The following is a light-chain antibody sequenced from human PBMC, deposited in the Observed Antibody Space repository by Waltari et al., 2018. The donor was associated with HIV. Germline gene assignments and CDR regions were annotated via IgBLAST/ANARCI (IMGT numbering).Light chain of an antibody. CDR1: SNNVGFQG. V-gene: IGLV10-54*01. CDR2: RNN. CDR3: SAWDSSLSAWV. J-gene: IGLJ3*02. Sequence: QAGLTQTPSVSKGLRQTATLTCTGNSNNVGFQGAAWLQQHQGHPPKLLSYRNNNRPSGISERLSTSRSGNTASLTITGLQPEDEADYYCSAWDSSLSAWVFGGGTKLTVL.